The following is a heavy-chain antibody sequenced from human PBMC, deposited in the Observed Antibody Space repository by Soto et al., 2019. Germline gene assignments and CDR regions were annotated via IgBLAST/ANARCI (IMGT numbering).Heavy chain of an antibody. D-gene: IGHD3-10*01. CDR3: ARDPFLSGITMVRGVTPYLYYFDY. J-gene: IGHJ4*02. Sequence: GGSLRLSCAASGFTFSSYAMHWVRQAPGKGLEWVAVMSYDGSNKYYADSVKGRFTISRDNSKNTLYLQMNSLRAEDTAVYYCARDPFLSGITMVRGVTPYLYYFDYWGQGTLVTVSS. CDR2: MSYDGSNK. V-gene: IGHV3-30-3*01. CDR1: GFTFSSYA.